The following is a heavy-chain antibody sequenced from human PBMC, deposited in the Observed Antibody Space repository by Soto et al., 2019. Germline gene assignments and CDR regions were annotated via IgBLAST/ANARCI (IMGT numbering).Heavy chain of an antibody. CDR1: GFTFGDYA. CDR3: TRGSYEYYFDY. V-gene: IGHV3-49*03. J-gene: IGHJ4*02. Sequence: GGSLRLSCTASGFTFGDYAMSWFRQAPGKGLEWVGFIRSKAYGGTTEYAASVKGRFTISRDDSKSIAYLQMNSLKTEDTAVYYCTRGSYEYYFDYWGQGTLVTVSS. D-gene: IGHD5-12*01. CDR2: IRSKAYGGTT.